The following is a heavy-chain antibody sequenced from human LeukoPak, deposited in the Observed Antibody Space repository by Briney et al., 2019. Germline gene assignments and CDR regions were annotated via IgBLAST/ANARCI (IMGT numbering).Heavy chain of an antibody. J-gene: IGHJ1*01. CDR1: GFTFSSYA. Sequence: GSLTLSCAASGFTFSSYAMSWVRQAPGKGLEWVSFISGSGGITYYADSVKGRFTISRDNSKNTLYLQMNSLRAEDTAVYYCTKGYCGGDCYGDWGQGTLVTVSS. CDR3: TKGYCGGDCYGD. V-gene: IGHV3-23*01. CDR2: ISGSGGIT. D-gene: IGHD2-21*02.